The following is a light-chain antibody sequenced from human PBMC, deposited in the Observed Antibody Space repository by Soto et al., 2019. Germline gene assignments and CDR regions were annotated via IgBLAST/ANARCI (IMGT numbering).Light chain of an antibody. CDR3: QQYDNWPYM. J-gene: IGKJ2*01. Sequence: EIVMMQSPATLSVSPGERATLFCRASHSVSSDLAWYQHKPGQAPRLLIYGASTRATGIPARFSGSGSGTEFTLTISSLQSEDSAVYYCQQYDNWPYMFGLRTKLEIK. V-gene: IGKV3-15*01. CDR1: HSVSSD. CDR2: GAS.